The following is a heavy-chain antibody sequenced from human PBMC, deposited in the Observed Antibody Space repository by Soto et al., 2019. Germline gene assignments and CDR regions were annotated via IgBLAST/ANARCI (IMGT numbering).Heavy chain of an antibody. D-gene: IGHD6-19*01. J-gene: IGHJ4*01. CDR1: GFTFSSYW. Sequence: GGSLRLSCAASGFTFSSYWMSWVRQASGKGLECVANIKQDGSEKYYVDSVKGRFTLSRDNAKNSLQLQMSSLRDEDTAINFCARVAYGNGWIFDYWGQGTLVTVYS. CDR3: ARVAYGNGWIFDY. CDR2: IKQDGSEK. V-gene: IGHV3-7*01.